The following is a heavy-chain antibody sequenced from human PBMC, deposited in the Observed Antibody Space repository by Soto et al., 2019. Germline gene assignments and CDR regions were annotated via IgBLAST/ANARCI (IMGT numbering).Heavy chain of an antibody. Sequence: GGSLRLSCAASGFTFSSYSMNWVRQAPGKGLEWVSSISSSSSYIYYADSVKGRFTISRDNAKNSLYLQMNSLRAEDTAVYYCARDKFLEWLSPFFPNLASNWFDPWGQGTLVTVSS. D-gene: IGHD3-3*01. CDR2: ISSSSSYI. V-gene: IGHV3-21*01. CDR3: ARDKFLEWLSPFFPNLASNWFDP. CDR1: GFTFSSYS. J-gene: IGHJ5*02.